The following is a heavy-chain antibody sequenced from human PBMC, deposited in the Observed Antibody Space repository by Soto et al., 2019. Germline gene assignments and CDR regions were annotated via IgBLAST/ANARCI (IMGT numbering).Heavy chain of an antibody. J-gene: IGHJ6*02. D-gene: IGHD2-2*03. CDR3: ALPLDIVVVPAANYYYGMDV. V-gene: IGHV3-33*01. CDR1: GFTFSSYG. CDR2: IWYDGSNK. Sequence: QVQLVESGGGVVQPGRSLRLSCAASGFTFSSYGMHWVRQAPGKGLEWVAVIWYDGSNKYYADSVKGRFTISRDNSKNTLYLQMNSLRAEDTAVYYCALPLDIVVVPAANYYYGMDVWGQGTTVTVSS.